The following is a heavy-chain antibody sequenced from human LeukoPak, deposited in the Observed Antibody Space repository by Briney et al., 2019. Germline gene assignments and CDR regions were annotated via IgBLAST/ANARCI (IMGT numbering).Heavy chain of an antibody. CDR3: ARDRGGLDCSSTSCDHY. V-gene: IGHV4-4*02. D-gene: IGHD2-2*01. J-gene: IGHJ4*02. CDR1: GGSISSSNW. CDR2: IYHSGST. Sequence: SETLSLTCAVSGGSISSSNWWSWVSQPPGKGLEWIGEIYHSGSTNYNPSLKSRVTISVDKSKNQFSLKLSSVTAADTAVYYCARDRGGLDCSSTSCDHYWGQGTLVTVSS.